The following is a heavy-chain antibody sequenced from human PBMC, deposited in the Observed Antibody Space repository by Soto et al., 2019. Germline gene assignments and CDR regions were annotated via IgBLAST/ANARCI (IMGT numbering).Heavy chain of an antibody. Sequence: QGQLVQSGAEVRIPGSSVRVSCRAPGGSFNSYVVSWVRQAPGHGLEWIGGITPTVGTANYAHKFQGRVTMTADRSTTTVFMDLSSLRSDDTAIYYCATEGVSRVWGQGTLINVSS. CDR1: GGSFNSYV. J-gene: IGHJ4*02. V-gene: IGHV1-69*06. CDR2: ITPTVGTA. CDR3: ATEGVSRV.